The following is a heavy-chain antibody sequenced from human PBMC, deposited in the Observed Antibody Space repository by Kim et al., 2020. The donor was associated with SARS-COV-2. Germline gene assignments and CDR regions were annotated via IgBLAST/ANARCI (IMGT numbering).Heavy chain of an antibody. Sequence: ASVKVSCKASGYTFTSYAMNWVRQAPGQGLEWMGWINTNTGNPTYAQGFTGRFVFSLDTSVSTAYLQISSLKAEDTAVYYCARESCSSTSCYYYMDVWGKGTTVTVSS. J-gene: IGHJ6*03. D-gene: IGHD2-2*01. CDR2: INTNTGNP. CDR3: ARESCSSTSCYYYMDV. CDR1: GYTFTSYA. V-gene: IGHV7-4-1*02.